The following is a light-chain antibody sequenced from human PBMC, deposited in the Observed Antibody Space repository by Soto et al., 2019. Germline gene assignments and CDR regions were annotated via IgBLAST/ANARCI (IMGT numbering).Light chain of an antibody. V-gene: IGKV3-11*01. CDR1: QSVSSY. Sequence: EIVLTQSPATLSLSPGERATLSCRASQSVSSYLAWYQQKPGQAPRLLIYDASNRATGIPARFSGSGSGTDFTLTNLSLEPEDFAVYYCQQRSNWPPTFGGGTKVEIK. CDR2: DAS. CDR3: QQRSNWPPT. J-gene: IGKJ4*01.